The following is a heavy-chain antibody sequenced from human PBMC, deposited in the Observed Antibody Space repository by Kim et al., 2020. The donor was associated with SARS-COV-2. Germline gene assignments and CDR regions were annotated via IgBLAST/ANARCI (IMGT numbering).Heavy chain of an antibody. Sequence: YAKGFSGGFVCSLDTSGSTAYLQISSLKAEDTAVYYCARDQAAGYTAFDIWGQGTMVTVSS. J-gene: IGHJ3*02. D-gene: IGHD5-18*01. CDR3: ARDQAAGYTAFDI. V-gene: IGHV7-4-1*02.